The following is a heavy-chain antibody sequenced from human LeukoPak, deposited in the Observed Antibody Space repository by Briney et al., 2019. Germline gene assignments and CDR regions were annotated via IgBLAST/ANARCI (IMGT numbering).Heavy chain of an antibody. D-gene: IGHD6-13*01. Sequence: PSETLSLTCAVYGGSFSGYYSSWIRQPPGKGLEWIGEINHSGSTNYNPSLKSRVTISVDTSKNQFSLKLSSVTAADTAVYYCARAGDSSSWYTIDYWGQGTLVTVSS. V-gene: IGHV4-34*01. J-gene: IGHJ4*02. CDR2: INHSGST. CDR1: GGSFSGYY. CDR3: ARAGDSSSWYTIDY.